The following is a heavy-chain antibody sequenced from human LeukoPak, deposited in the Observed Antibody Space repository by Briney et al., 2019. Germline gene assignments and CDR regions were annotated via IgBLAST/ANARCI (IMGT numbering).Heavy chain of an antibody. CDR1: GFTFSDYY. V-gene: IGHV3-11*01. D-gene: IGHD3-3*01. Sequence: GGSLRLSCAASGFTFSDYYMSWIRQAPGKGLEWVSYISSSGSTICYADSVKGRFTISRDNAKNSLYLQMNSLRAEDTAVYYCARDLTIFGVVITPYYGMDVWGQGTTVTVSS. CDR3: ARDLTIFGVVITPYYGMDV. J-gene: IGHJ6*02. CDR2: ISSSGSTI.